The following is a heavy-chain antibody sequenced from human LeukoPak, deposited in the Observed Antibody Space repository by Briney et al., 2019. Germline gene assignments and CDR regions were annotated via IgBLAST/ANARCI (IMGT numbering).Heavy chain of an antibody. CDR1: GGSFSGYY. V-gene: IGHV4-34*01. J-gene: IGHJ4*02. Sequence: SETLSLTCAVYGGSFSGYYWSWIRQPPGKGLEWIGEINHSGSTNYNPSLKSRVTISVDTSKNQFSLKLSSVTAADTAVYYCAGFTVTTAYWGQGTLVTVSS. CDR3: AGFTVTTAY. D-gene: IGHD4-11*01. CDR2: INHSGST.